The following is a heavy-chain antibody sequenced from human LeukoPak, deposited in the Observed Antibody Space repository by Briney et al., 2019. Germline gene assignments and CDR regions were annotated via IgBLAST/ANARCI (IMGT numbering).Heavy chain of an antibody. Sequence: SETLSLTCTVSGGSITGYYWSWIRQPPGKGLEWIGYVYHSGSTNYNPSLKSRVTFSVDTSKNQFSLKMTSLTAADTAVYYCARGVRDSSTYYLGHFDYWGQGTLVTVSS. CDR3: ARGVRDSSTYYLGHFDY. J-gene: IGHJ4*02. V-gene: IGHV4-59*01. D-gene: IGHD3-22*01. CDR1: GGSITGYY. CDR2: VYHSGST.